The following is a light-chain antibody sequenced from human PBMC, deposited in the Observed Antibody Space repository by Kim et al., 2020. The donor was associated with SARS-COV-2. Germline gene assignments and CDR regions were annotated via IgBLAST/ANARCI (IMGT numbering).Light chain of an antibody. CDR2: WAS. Sequence: DIVMTQSPDSLAVSLGERATINCKSSQSVLYTSNNKNYLAWYQQKPGQPPKLLIDWASTRESGVPDRFSGGGSGTDFTLTISSLQAEDVAVYYCQQYYSTPHTFGQGTKLEI. J-gene: IGKJ2*01. CDR1: QSVLYTSNNKNY. V-gene: IGKV4-1*01. CDR3: QQYYSTPHT.